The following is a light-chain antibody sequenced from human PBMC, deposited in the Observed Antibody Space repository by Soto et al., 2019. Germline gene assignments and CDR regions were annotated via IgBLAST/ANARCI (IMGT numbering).Light chain of an antibody. CDR3: QQYGSSIT. Sequence: EIVLTQSPGTLSLSPGERATLSCRASQSVSSSCLAWYQQKPGQAPRLLIYGASSRATGIPDRFSGSGSGTDFTLTISRLEPEDFAVYYCQQYGSSITFGQGTRLEIK. CDR1: QSVSSSC. V-gene: IGKV3-20*01. J-gene: IGKJ5*01. CDR2: GAS.